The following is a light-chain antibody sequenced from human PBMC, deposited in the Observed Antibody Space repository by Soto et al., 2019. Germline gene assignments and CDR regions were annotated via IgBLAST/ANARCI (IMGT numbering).Light chain of an antibody. CDR1: SSDIGSYNY. CDR2: DVS. CDR3: SSYTIYNTWV. J-gene: IGLJ3*02. V-gene: IGLV2-14*03. Sequence: QSALTQPASVSGSPGQSLTISCTGSSSDIGSYNYVSWYQQDPGKGPKVIIYDVSNRLLGTSDRFSGSKSGNTASLTISGLQTEEEADYYCSSYTIYNTWVFVGGTKVTVL.